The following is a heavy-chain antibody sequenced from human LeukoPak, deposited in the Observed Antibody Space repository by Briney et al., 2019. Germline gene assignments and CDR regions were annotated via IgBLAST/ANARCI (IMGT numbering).Heavy chain of an antibody. CDR1: GGSISSYY. Sequence: SETLSLTCTVSGGSISSYYWSWLRQPPGKGLEWIGYIYYSGSTNYNPSLKSRVTISVDTSKNQFSLKLSSVTAVDTAVYYCARGGRVADPLNWFDPRGQGTLVTVSS. J-gene: IGHJ5*02. CDR2: IYYSGST. V-gene: IGHV4-59*01. D-gene: IGHD2-15*01. CDR3: ARGGRVADPLNWFDP.